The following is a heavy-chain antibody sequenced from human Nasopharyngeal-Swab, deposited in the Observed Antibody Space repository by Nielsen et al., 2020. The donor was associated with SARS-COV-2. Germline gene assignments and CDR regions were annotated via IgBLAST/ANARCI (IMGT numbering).Heavy chain of an antibody. CDR2: ISGSGGST. CDR1: GFIFSDSA. J-gene: IGHJ5*02. Sequence: GESLKISCAASGFIFSDSAIHWVRQASGKGLEWVSVISGSGGSTYYADSVKGRFTISRDNSKNTLYLQMNSLRAEDTAVYYCAKDPTVVAPDWFDPWGQGTLVTVSS. V-gene: IGHV3-23*01. CDR3: AKDPTVVAPDWFDP. D-gene: IGHD4-23*01.